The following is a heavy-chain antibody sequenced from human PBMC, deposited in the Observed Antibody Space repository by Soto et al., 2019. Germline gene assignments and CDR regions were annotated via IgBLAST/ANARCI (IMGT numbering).Heavy chain of an antibody. CDR3: ARDYGDCPPADY. J-gene: IGHJ4*02. CDR1: GFTVSSYW. V-gene: IGHV3-74*01. CDR2: INSEGGST. D-gene: IGHD4-17*01. Sequence: EVQLVESGGGLVQPGGSLRLSCAASGFTVSSYWMHWVRQAPGKGLVWVSRINSEGGSTSYPDSVKGRFTISRDNAKNTLYLQMNSLRADDAAVYYRARDYGDCPPADYWGQGTLVTVSS.